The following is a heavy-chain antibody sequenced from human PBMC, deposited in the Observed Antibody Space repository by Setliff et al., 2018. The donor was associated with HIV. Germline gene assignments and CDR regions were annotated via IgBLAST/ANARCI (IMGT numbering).Heavy chain of an antibody. J-gene: IGHJ6*03. V-gene: IGHV4-4*07. CDR2: ISASGTT. D-gene: IGHD3-10*01. Sequence: LSLTCTVSSGSISGFYWTWIRQPAGKGLVWNGRISASGTTVYNPSLKSRVIMSVDTSKKYFALRVTSVTAADSAVYYCARDTWFGESEDPFYYYMDVWGKGTTVTVSS. CDR3: ARDTWFGESEDPFYYYMDV. CDR1: SGSISGFY.